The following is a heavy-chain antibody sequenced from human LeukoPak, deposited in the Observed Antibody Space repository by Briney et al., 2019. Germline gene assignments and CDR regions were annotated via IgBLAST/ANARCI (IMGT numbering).Heavy chain of an antibody. CDR3: AKAQWELRSFNY. J-gene: IGHJ4*02. CDR2: ISSSSSTI. V-gene: IGHV3-48*01. D-gene: IGHD1-26*01. CDR1: GFTFDDYA. Sequence: GGSLRLSCAASGFTFDDYAMHWVRQAPGKGLEWVSYISSSSSTIYYADSVKGRFTISRDNSKNTLYLQMNSLRAEDTAVYYCAKAQWELRSFNYWGQGTLVTVSS.